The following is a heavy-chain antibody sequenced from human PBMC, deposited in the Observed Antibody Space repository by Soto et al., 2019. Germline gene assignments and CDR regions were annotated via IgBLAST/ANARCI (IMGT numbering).Heavy chain of an antibody. D-gene: IGHD2-15*01. J-gene: IGHJ2*01. CDR3: VSKLGSCTGGSCNWYFDL. CDR1: GGSFSGFY. CDR2: INHSGST. V-gene: IGHV4-34*01. Sequence: QVQLQQWGAGLLKPSETLSLTCAVYGGSFSGFYWSWIRQPPGKGLEWIGEINHSGSTNYNPSLKSRVTISADTSKHQFSLQLSSVTAADTAVYYCVSKLGSCTGGSCNWYFDLWGRGTLVTVSS.